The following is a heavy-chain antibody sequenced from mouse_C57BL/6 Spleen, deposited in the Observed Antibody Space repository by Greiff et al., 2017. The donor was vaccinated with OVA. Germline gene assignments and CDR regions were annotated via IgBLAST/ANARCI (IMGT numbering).Heavy chain of an antibody. D-gene: IGHD2-4*01. Sequence: QVQLQHSGAELVRPGASVTLSCKASGYTFTDYEMHWVKQTPVHGLEWIGAIDPETGGTAYNQKFKGKAILTADKSSSTAYMERRSLTSEDSAVYYCHYDARSWGKGTTLTVSS. CDR1: GYTFTDYE. V-gene: IGHV1-15*01. J-gene: IGHJ2*01. CDR2: IDPETGGT. CDR3: HYDARS.